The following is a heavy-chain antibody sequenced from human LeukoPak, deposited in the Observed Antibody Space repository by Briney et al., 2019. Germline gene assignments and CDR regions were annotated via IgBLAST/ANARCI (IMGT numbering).Heavy chain of an antibody. CDR1: GGSISSNY. V-gene: IGHV4-59*01. J-gene: IGHJ5*02. CDR3: ARVFSYPLRAPFDP. D-gene: IGHD3-3*01. Sequence: SETLSLTCTVSGGSISSNYWSWIRQPPGKGLEWIGYIFYSGSTNYNPSLKSRVTISVDTSKDQFSLKMSSVTAADTAVYYCARVFSYPLRAPFDPWGQGTLVTVSS. CDR2: IFYSGST.